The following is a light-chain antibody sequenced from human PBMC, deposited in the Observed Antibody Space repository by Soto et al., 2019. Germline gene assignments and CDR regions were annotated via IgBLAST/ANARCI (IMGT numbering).Light chain of an antibody. V-gene: IGKV3-15*01. CDR1: ETVATN. J-gene: IGKJ1*01. Sequence: VMTQSPATLSVSPGERATLSCWASETVATNLAWYQQKPGQAPRLLISGASTRAAGISDRFRGSGSWTEFTLTISSLRSENSAIYYCQQYFEWPPMTCGQGTKVEI. CDR2: GAS. CDR3: QQYFEWPPMT.